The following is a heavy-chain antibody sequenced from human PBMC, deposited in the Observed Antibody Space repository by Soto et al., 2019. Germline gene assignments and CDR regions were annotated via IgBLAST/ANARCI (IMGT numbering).Heavy chain of an antibody. J-gene: IGHJ4*02. Sequence: WAHHSQEQGLEWMGWINPSDGNRNFAQKFEDRVTMTTATSTNTVFLELRSLKSDDTAIYYCARDRLRGYDSSGFYSWGQGTMVTVSS. D-gene: IGHD3-22*01. CDR3: ARDRLRGYDSSGFYS. CDR2: INPSDGNR. V-gene: IGHV1-18*01.